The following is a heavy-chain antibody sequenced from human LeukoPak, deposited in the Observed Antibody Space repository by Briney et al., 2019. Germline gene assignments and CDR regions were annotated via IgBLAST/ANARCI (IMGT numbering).Heavy chain of an antibody. V-gene: IGHV4-38-2*01. CDR3: ARAPITGYCSSTSCYARGAFDI. D-gene: IGHD2-2*01. J-gene: IGHJ3*02. CDR2: IYHSGST. Sequence: SETLSLTCAVSGYSISSGYYWGWIRQPPGRGLEWIGSIYHSGSTFYNPSLKSRITISVDTSKNQFSLKLSSVTAADTAVYYCARAPITGYCSSTSCYARGAFDIWGQGTMVTVSS. CDR1: GYSISSGYY.